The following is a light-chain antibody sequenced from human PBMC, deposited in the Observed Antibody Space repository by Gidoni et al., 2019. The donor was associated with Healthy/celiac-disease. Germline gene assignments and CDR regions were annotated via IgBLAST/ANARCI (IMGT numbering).Light chain of an antibody. CDR2: GAS. CDR3: QQYGSSPPT. V-gene: IGKV3-20*01. J-gene: IGKJ1*01. Sequence: EIVLTQSPGTLSLSPWERATLSCRASQSVSSSYLAWYQQKPGQAPRLLIDGASSRATGIPDGFSGSGTGTDFTLTISRLEPEDFAVYYWQQYGSSPPTFGQGTKVEIK. CDR1: QSVSSSY.